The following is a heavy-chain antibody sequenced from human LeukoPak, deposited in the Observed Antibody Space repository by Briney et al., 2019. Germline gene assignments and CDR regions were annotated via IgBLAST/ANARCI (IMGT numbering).Heavy chain of an antibody. Sequence: SETLSLTCTVSGGSISSHYWSWIRQPPGKGLEWIGYIYYSGSTNYNPSLKSRVTISVDTSKNQFSLKLSSVTAADTAVYYCARFSVIAAAGTGGWFDPWGQGTLVTVSS. CDR2: IYYSGST. V-gene: IGHV4-59*11. CDR3: ARFSVIAAAGTGGWFDP. D-gene: IGHD6-13*01. CDR1: GGSISSHY. J-gene: IGHJ5*02.